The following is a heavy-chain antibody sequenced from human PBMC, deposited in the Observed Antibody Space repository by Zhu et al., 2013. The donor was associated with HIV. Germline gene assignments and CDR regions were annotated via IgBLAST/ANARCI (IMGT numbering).Heavy chain of an antibody. J-gene: IGHJ4*02. Sequence: QVQLQESGPGLVKPSETLPLTCTVSGGSVSSGSYYWSWIRQPPGKGLEWIGYIYYSGSTNYNPSLKSRVTISVDTSKNQFSLKLSSVTAADTAVYFCARDPRGVAGNFGFDYWGQGTLVPRLL. CDR1: GGSVSSGSYY. CDR2: IYYSGST. D-gene: IGHD3-3*02. CDR3: ARDPRGVAGNFGFDY. V-gene: IGHV4-61*01.